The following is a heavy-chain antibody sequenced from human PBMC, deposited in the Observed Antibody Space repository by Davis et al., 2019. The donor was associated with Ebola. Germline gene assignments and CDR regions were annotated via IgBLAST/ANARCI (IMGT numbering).Heavy chain of an antibody. D-gene: IGHD5-12*01. V-gene: IGHV1-3*01. CDR2: INGGNGDT. J-gene: IGHJ6*02. CDR1: GYIFTRYS. CDR3: ARDGGGYSGDGTLYGMDV. Sequence: ASVTVSCKTSGYIFTRYSIHWVRQAPGEGLEWVGWINGGNGDTKCSQKFQGRVTFTRDASASTAYMELSSLRSEDTAMYYCARDGGGYSGDGTLYGMDVWGQGTTVTVSS.